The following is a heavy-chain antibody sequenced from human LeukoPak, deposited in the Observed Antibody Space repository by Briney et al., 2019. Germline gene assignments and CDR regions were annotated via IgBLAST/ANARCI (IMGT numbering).Heavy chain of an antibody. D-gene: IGHD5-18*01. Sequence: PGGSLRLSCAASGFTFSSYEMNWGRQAPGKGLEWVSYTSGSGSTIYYADSVKGRFTISRDNAKNSLYLQMNSLRAEDTAVYYCARGGFNYDSYHFDYWGQGTLVTVSS. J-gene: IGHJ4*02. V-gene: IGHV3-48*03. CDR2: TSGSGSTI. CDR3: ARGGFNYDSYHFDY. CDR1: GFTFSSYE.